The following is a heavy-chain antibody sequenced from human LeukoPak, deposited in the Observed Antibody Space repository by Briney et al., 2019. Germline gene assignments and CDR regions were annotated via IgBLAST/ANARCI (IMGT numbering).Heavy chain of an antibody. V-gene: IGHV3-30*02. Sequence: GGSLRLSCAASGFTFSSYAMSWVRQAPGKGLEWVAFIRYGGSNKYYADSVKGRFTILRDNSKNTLSLQMSSLRPEDTAVYYCAKGYCSGTSCYSGLDWGQGTLVTVSS. CDR2: IRYGGSNK. D-gene: IGHD2-2*01. J-gene: IGHJ4*02. CDR3: AKGYCSGTSCYSGLD. CDR1: GFTFSSYA.